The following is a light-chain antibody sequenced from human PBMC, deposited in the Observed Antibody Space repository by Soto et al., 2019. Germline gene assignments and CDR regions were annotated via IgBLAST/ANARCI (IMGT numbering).Light chain of an antibody. Sequence: QLVLTQPASVSGSPGQSITFSCTGTSNDIGGYNYVSWFQHHPDKAPKLIIYEVNDRPSGVSNRFSGSKSGNTASLTISGLQPEDEADYYCSSYTTNHTRVFGGGTKLTVL. CDR1: SNDIGGYNY. CDR3: SSYTTNHTRV. V-gene: IGLV2-14*01. J-gene: IGLJ3*02. CDR2: EVN.